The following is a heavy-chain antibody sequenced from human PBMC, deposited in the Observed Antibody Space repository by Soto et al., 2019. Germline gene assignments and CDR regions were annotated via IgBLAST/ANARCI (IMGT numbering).Heavy chain of an antibody. CDR3: ARAGGGGSGRHDAFDI. V-gene: IGHV1-18*01. CDR2: ISAYNGNT. Sequence: ASVKGSCKASGYTLTSYGISWVRQAPGQGLEWMGWISAYNGNTNYAQKLQGRVTMTTDTSTSTAYMELRSLRSDDTAVYYCARAGGGGSGRHDAFDIWGQGTMVTVSS. CDR1: GYTLTSYG. J-gene: IGHJ3*02. D-gene: IGHD3-10*01.